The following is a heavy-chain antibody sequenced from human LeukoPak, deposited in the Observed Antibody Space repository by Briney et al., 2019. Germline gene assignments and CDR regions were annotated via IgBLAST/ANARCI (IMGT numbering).Heavy chain of an antibody. Sequence: GGSLRLSCVGSGFTFSNYYMHWVRQAPGKGLEWVANLKQDGSQINYVDSVKGRFTIFRDNAKNSLYLQMNSLRAEDTAVYYCVKGAGFILDWWGQGTLVTVSS. V-gene: IGHV3-7*01. D-gene: IGHD5-12*01. CDR3: VKGAGFILDW. J-gene: IGHJ4*01. CDR1: GFTFSNYY. CDR2: LKQDGSQI.